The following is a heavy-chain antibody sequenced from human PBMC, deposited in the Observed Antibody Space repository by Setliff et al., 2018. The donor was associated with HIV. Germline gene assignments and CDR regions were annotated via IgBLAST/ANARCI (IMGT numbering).Heavy chain of an antibody. Sequence: PSETLSLTCTVSGCSISSHYWSWIRQPPGKGLEWIGHIYYSGSTDYNPSLKSRVTIPLDTSKNQFSLKLTSVTAADTAVYYCAREGRYSSACFFDYWGQGTLVTVSS. V-gene: IGHV4-59*11. CDR2: IYYSGST. J-gene: IGHJ4*02. CDR3: AREGRYSSACFFDY. CDR1: GCSISSHY. D-gene: IGHD6-19*01.